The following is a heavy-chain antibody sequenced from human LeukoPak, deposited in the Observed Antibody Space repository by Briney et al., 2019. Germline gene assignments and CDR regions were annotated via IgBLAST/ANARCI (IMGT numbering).Heavy chain of an antibody. CDR3: SGHSSGWYAD. D-gene: IGHD6-19*01. V-gene: IGHV3-23*01. CDR1: GITFSSYA. Sequence: PGGSLRLSCAASGITFSSYAMSWVRQAPGKGLEWVSGISGGGNSAYYADSVKGRFTISRDNSKNTLYLQMSSLRADDTAVYYCSGHSSGWYADRGQGTLVTVSS. CDR2: ISGGGNSA. J-gene: IGHJ4*02.